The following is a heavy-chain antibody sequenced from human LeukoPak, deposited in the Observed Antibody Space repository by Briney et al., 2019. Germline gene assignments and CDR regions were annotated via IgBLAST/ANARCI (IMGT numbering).Heavy chain of an antibody. CDR2: IKQDGSEK. V-gene: IGHV3-7*01. CDR1: GFTFSTYW. D-gene: IGHD3-3*01. CDR3: ARWRGAQSEFEY. Sequence: GGSLRLSCTASGFTFSTYWMSWVRQAPGKGLECVASIKQDGSEKEYVDSVKGRFTISRDNVKNSLYLQMISLRAEDTAVYYCARWRGAQSEFEYWGQGTLVTVSS. J-gene: IGHJ4*02.